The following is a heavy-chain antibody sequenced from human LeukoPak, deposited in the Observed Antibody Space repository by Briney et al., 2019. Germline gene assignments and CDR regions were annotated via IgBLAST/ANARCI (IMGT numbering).Heavy chain of an antibody. Sequence: AETLSLTCSVSGGSIGSYSWTWIRQPPGKGLEWIGFIDYSGGRNYNPSLKSRVTISADPSKNQFSLNLTSVTAADTAVYFCARDHPVADWAADIWGRGTMVTVSS. CDR3: ARDHPVADWAADI. CDR1: GGSIGSYS. CDR2: IDYSGGR. D-gene: IGHD3-9*01. J-gene: IGHJ3*02. V-gene: IGHV4-59*01.